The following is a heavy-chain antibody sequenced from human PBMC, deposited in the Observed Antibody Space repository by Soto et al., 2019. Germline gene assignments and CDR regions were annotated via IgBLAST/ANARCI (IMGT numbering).Heavy chain of an antibody. CDR3: ARVVHGHSSGWYDSDY. CDR2: INWNGGST. CDR1: GFTFDDYG. D-gene: IGHD6-19*01. V-gene: IGHV3-20*04. J-gene: IGHJ4*02. Sequence: EVQLVESGGGVVRPGGSLRLSCVASGFTFDDYGMSWVRQAPGKGLEWVSGINWNGGSTGYADSVKGRLTISRDNAKSSLYLQMNSLRAEDTALYYCARVVHGHSSGWYDSDYWGQGTLVTVSS.